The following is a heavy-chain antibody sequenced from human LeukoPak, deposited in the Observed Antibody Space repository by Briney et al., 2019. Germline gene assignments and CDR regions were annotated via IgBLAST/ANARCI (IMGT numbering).Heavy chain of an antibody. CDR1: GGTFSSYA. J-gene: IGHJ4*02. CDR3: ARSPIYCSGGSCYFFDY. Sequence: SVKVSCKASGGTFSSYAISWVRQAPGQGLEWMGRIIPILGIANYAQKFQGRVTITADKSTSTAYMELSSLRSEDTAVYYCARSPIYCSGGSCYFFDYWGQGTLVTVSS. V-gene: IGHV1-69*04. D-gene: IGHD2-15*01. CDR2: IIPILGIA.